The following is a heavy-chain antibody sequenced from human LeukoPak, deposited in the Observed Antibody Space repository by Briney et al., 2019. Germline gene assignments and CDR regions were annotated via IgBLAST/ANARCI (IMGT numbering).Heavy chain of an antibody. CDR1: GVSITSSY. D-gene: IGHD1-14*01. CDR2: IHYTGNT. J-gene: IGHJ4*02. V-gene: IGHV4-59*01. CDR3: AKYGHHNFDY. Sequence: SETLSLTCTVSGVSITSSYWSWIRQPPGKGLEWIGYIHYTGNTNHNPSLKNRVTISVDTSKNQFSLKLSSVTAADTAIYYCAKYGHHNFDYWGQGTLVTVSS.